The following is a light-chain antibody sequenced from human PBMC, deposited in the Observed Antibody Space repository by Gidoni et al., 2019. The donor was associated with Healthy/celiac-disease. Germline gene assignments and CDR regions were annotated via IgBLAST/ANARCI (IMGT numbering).Light chain of an antibody. CDR1: QSVSSN. CDR2: GAS. CDR3: QQYNNWPLT. V-gene: IGKV3-15*01. Sequence: EIVMTQSPATLSVYPGERATLSCRASQSVSSNLAWYQQQPGQAPRLLIYGASTRATGIPAMFSGSGSGTEFTLTISSLQSEDFAVYYCQQYNNWPLTFGGGTKVEIK. J-gene: IGKJ4*01.